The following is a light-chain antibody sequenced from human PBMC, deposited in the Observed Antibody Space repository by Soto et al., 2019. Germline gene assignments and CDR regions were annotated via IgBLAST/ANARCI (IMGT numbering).Light chain of an antibody. J-gene: IGLJ3*02. CDR1: SSDVGGYNY. CDR3: CSYAGNYVWV. CDR2: DVG. V-gene: IGLV2-11*01. Sequence: QSVLTQPRSVSGSPGQSVTISCTGTSSDVGGYNYVSWYQQHPGKAPKLMIYDVGKRPSGVPDRFSGSKSGNTASLTISGLQAEDEADYYCCSYAGNYVWVFGGGTKLTVL.